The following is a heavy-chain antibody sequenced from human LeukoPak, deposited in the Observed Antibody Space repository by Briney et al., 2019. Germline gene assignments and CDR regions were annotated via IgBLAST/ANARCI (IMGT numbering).Heavy chain of an antibody. J-gene: IGHJ3*01. CDR2: INGGGDAT. CDR1: GFTFNNNA. Sequence: GGSLRLSCATSGFTFNNNAMSWVRQAPGKGLEWVSAINGGGDATEYADSVKGPFTIFRDNSKNTLYLQMNSLRPDDTAVYYCARCTASCYANAFDVWGEERLLTVSS. V-gene: IGHV3-23*01. CDR3: ARCTASCYANAFDV. D-gene: IGHD2-2*01.